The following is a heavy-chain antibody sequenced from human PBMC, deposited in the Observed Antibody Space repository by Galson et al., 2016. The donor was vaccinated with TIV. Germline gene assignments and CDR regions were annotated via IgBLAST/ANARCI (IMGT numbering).Heavy chain of an antibody. CDR2: IIPIFGTP. Sequence: QSGAEVKKPGASVKVSCKASGGIFSTASGVTLSSYAISWVRQAPGQGLEWMGGIIPIFGTPNYAQKFQGRVTITADESTTTTYMELSSLRSEDTAVYYCARRVMPALPYYYYGLDVWGQGTTVTVSS. CDR3: ARRVMPALPYYYYGLDV. J-gene: IGHJ6*02. CDR1: GVTLSSYA. D-gene: IGHD3-16*01. V-gene: IGHV1-69*13.